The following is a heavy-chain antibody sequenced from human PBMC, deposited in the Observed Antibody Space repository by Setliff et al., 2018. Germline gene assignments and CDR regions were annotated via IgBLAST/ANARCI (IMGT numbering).Heavy chain of an antibody. V-gene: IGHV4-38-2*02. Sequence: PSETLSLTCAVSGYSISSGYYWGWIRQPPGKGLEWIGSIYHSGSTYYNPSLKSRVTISVDTSKNQFSLKLSSVTAADTAVYYCARDPGWAGEVSSPFAFWFESWGQGTLVTVSS. CDR3: ARDPGWAGEVSSPFAFWFES. D-gene: IGHD2-15*01. CDR2: IYHSGST. CDR1: GYSISSGYY. J-gene: IGHJ5*01.